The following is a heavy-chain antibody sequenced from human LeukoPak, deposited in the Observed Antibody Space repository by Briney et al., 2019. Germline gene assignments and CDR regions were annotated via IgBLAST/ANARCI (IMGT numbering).Heavy chain of an antibody. V-gene: IGHV5-51*01. CDR2: IYPGDSDI. J-gene: IGHJ4*02. CDR1: GYRFTIYW. Sequence: GESLKISCKGSGYRFTIYWIGWVRQMPGRGLEWIGIIYPGDSDIRYSPSFQGQVNISADKSISTAYLQWSSLKASDTAMYYCVRRTTGEYYFDYWGQGTLVTVSS. CDR3: VRRTTGEYYFDY. D-gene: IGHD7-27*01.